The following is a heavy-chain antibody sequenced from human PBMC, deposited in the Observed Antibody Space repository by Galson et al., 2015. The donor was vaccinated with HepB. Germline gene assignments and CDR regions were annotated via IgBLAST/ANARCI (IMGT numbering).Heavy chain of an antibody. Sequence: SLRLSCAASGFTFSSYAMHWVRQAPGKGLEWVAVIWYDGSNKYYADSVKGRFTISRDNSKNTLYLQMNSLRAEDTAAYYCARDTYYYGSGSTNWFDPWGQGTLVTVSS. CDR2: IWYDGSNK. CDR3: ARDTYYYGSGSTNWFDP. J-gene: IGHJ5*02. V-gene: IGHV3-33*08. D-gene: IGHD3-10*01. CDR1: GFTFSSYA.